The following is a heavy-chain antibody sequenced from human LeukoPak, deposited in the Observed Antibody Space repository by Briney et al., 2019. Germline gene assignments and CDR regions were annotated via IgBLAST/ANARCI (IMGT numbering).Heavy chain of an antibody. V-gene: IGHV3-23*01. CDR3: AKAGGGSYFPY. Sequence: GGSLRLSCAASGFSFSNYAMSWVRQAPGQGLEWVSATSGGNTYYADSVKGRFTISRDNSKNTLYLQMNSLRAADTAVYYCAKAGGGSYFPYWGQGTLVTVSS. CDR2: TSGGNT. CDR1: GFSFSNYA. J-gene: IGHJ4*02. D-gene: IGHD1-26*01.